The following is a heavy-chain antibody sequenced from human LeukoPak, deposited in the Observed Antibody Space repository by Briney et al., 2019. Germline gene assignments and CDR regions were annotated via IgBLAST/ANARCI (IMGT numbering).Heavy chain of an antibody. CDR3: AKDVGYRGGFHFDY. D-gene: IGHD3-16*01. CDR1: GFTFSSYA. Sequence: GGSLRLSCAASGFTFSSYAMSRVRQAPGKGLEWVSGISGSDNTYYADSVKGRFTISRDNSKNTLYLQMNSLRAEGTAIYYCAKDVGYRGGFHFDYWGQGTLVTVSS. CDR2: ISGSDNT. J-gene: IGHJ4*02. V-gene: IGHV3-23*01.